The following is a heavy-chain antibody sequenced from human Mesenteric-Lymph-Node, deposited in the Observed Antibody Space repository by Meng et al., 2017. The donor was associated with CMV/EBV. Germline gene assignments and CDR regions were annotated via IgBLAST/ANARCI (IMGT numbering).Heavy chain of an antibody. CDR1: GGSISSYY. J-gene: IGHJ6*02. CDR3: ARVLYYGMDV. V-gene: IGHV4-59*12. CDR2: IYYSGST. Sequence: SETLSLTCTVSGGSISSYYWSWIRQPPGKGLEWIGHIYYSGSTTYNPSLKSRVTISVDTSKNQFSLKLSSVTAADTAVYYCARVLYYGMDVWGQGTTVTVSS.